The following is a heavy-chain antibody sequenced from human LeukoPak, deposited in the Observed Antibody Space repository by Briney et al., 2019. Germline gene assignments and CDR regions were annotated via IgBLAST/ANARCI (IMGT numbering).Heavy chain of an antibody. J-gene: IGHJ6*03. CDR1: GFTFSSYA. CDR2: ISGSGTT. Sequence: GGPLRLSCAASGFTFSSYAMSWVRQAPGKGLEWVSTISGSGTTYYAESVKGRFTMSRDNSKNTVYLQMNSLRVEDTAIYYCAKRADGCSGVSCYYYYMDVWGKGTTVTVSS. V-gene: IGHV3-23*01. D-gene: IGHD2-15*01. CDR3: AKRADGCSGVSCYYYYMDV.